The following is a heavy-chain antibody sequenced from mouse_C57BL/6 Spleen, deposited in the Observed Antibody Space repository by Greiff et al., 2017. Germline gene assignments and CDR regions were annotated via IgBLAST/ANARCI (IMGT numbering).Heavy chain of an antibody. J-gene: IGHJ4*01. CDR1: GYTFTSYW. D-gene: IGHD2-2*01. V-gene: IGHV1-61*01. Sequence: QVQLQQPGAELVRPGSSVKLSCKASGYTFTSYWMDWVKQRPGQGLEWIGNIYPSDSETHYNQKFKDKATLTVDKASSTAYMQRSSLTSEDAAVYYCARVVTTMVTTKDYFAMGYWGQGASVTVSS. CDR2: IYPSDSET. CDR3: ARVVTTMVTTKDYFAMGY.